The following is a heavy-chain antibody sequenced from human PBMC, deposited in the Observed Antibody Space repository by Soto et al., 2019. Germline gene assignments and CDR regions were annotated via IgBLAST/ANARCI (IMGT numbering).Heavy chain of an antibody. D-gene: IGHD4-17*01. V-gene: IGHV1-18*01. J-gene: IGHJ5*02. CDR3: ARDPESTVTTVFGPYWLDP. Sequence: ASVKVSCKASGYTFTSYGINWVRQAPGQGPEWMGWISAYNGNTNYAQKLQGRVTMTTDTSTSTAYMELRRLRSDDTAVYYCARDPESTVTTVFGPYWLDPWGKGTRVTVSS. CDR2: ISAYNGNT. CDR1: GYTFTSYG.